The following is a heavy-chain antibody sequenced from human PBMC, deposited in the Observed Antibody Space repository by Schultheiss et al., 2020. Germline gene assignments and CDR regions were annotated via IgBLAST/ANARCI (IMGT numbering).Heavy chain of an antibody. V-gene: IGHV4-34*01. CDR3: ARDDYYGSNFDY. CDR1: GGSFSGYY. CDR2: INHSGST. D-gene: IGHD3-3*01. Sequence: SETLSLTCAVYGGSFSGYYWGWIRQPPGKGLEWIGEINHSGSTNYNPSLKSRVTISLDTYKNQFSLKLSSVTAADTAVYYCARDDYYGSNFDYWGQGTLVTVSS. J-gene: IGHJ4*02.